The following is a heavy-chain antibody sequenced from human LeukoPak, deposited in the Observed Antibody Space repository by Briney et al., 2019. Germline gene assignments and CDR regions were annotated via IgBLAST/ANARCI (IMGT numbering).Heavy chain of an antibody. V-gene: IGHV1-46*01. CDR1: GYTFTSNY. Sequence: ASVKVSCKASGYTFTSNYIHWVRQAPGQGLEWMGMIYPRDGSTSYAQKFQGRVTVTRDTSTSTVHMELSGLRSEDTAVYYCARDQEGFDYWGQGSLVTVSS. CDR2: IYPRDGST. CDR3: ARDQEGFDY. J-gene: IGHJ4*02.